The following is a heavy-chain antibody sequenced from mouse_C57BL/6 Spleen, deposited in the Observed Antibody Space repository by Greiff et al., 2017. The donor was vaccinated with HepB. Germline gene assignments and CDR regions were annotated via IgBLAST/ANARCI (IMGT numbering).Heavy chain of an antibody. CDR1: GYTFTSYW. J-gene: IGHJ3*01. CDR2: IYPGSGST. CDR3: ARTAYYSNYDAGFAY. Sequence: QVQLQHPGAELVKPGASVKMSCKASGYTFTSYWITWVKQRPGQGLEWIGDIYPGSGSTNYNEKFKSKATLTVDTSSSTAYMQLSSLTSEDSAVYYCARTAYYSNYDAGFAYWGQGTLVTVSA. D-gene: IGHD2-5*01. V-gene: IGHV1-55*01.